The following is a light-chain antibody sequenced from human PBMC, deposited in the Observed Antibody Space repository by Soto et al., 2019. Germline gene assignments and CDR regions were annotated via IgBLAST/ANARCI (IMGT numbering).Light chain of an antibody. Sequence: DLQMTQSPSSLSASLGDSVTITCRASQSISSYLNWYQQKPRKAPKLLIYAASSLQSGVPSRFSGSGSGTDFTLTISSLQPEDFATYYCQQXYSTPLFTCGPGTKVDIK. CDR3: QQXYSTPLFT. J-gene: IGKJ3*01. CDR2: AAS. CDR1: QSISSY. V-gene: IGKV1-39*01.